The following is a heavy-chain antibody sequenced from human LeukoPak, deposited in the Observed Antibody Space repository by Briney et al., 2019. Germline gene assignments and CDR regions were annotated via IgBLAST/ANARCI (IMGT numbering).Heavy chain of an antibody. CDR3: ARDTGYCSGGSRYFVDWFDP. J-gene: IGHJ5*02. V-gene: IGHV4-4*07. CDR2: IYTSGST. CDR1: GGSISSYY. Sequence: SETLSLTCTVSGGSISSYYWSWIRQPAGKGLEWIGRIYTSGSTNYNPSLKSRVTMSVDTSKSQFSLKLSSVTAADTAVYYCARDTGYCSGGSRYFVDWFDPWGQGTLVTVSS. D-gene: IGHD2-15*01.